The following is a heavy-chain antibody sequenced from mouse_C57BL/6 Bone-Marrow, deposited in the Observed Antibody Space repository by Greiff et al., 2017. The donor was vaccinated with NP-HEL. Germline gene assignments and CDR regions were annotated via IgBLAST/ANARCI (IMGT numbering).Heavy chain of an antibody. CDR2: INPNYGAT. CDR3: ERLDYGSSPYWYFDV. CDR1: GYSFTDYN. J-gene: IGHJ1*03. D-gene: IGHD1-1*01. V-gene: IGHV1-39*01. Sequence: EVQLQQSGPELVKPGASVKISCTASGYSFTDYNMNWVKQSNGKSLQWIGVINPNYGATSYTPKFKGKATLTVDQSSSTAYMQLNSLTSEDSAVYAGERLDYGSSPYWYFDVWGTGTTVTVSS.